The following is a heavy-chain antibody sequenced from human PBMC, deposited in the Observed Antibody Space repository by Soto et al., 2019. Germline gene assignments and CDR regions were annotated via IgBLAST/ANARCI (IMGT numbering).Heavy chain of an antibody. CDR1: GFTLSSYS. Sequence: PGGSLRLSCAASGFTLSSYSMNWVRQAPGKGLEWVSAISGSGGSTYYADSVQGRFTISRDNSKNTLYLQMDSLRAEDTAVYYCVKCRRRTPRHYFMDLWGEGTTVTVSS. J-gene: IGHJ6*03. CDR2: ISGSGGST. CDR3: VKCRRRTPRHYFMDL. D-gene: IGHD2-15*01. V-gene: IGHV3-23*01.